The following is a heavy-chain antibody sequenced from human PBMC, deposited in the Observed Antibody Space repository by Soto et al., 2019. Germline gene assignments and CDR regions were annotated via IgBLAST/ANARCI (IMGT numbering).Heavy chain of an antibody. D-gene: IGHD2-2*01. CDR2: ISWNGGSI. V-gene: IGHV3-9*01. Sequence: GGSLRLSCAASGFTFDDYAMHWVRQAPGKGLEWVSGISWNGGSIGYADSVKGRFTISRDNAKNSLYLQMNSLRAEDTALYYCAKSPLLWSWDRLLCGQIYCGMDVWGQGTTVTVSS. J-gene: IGHJ6*02. CDR1: GFTFDDYA. CDR3: AKSPLLWSWDRLLCGQIYCGMDV.